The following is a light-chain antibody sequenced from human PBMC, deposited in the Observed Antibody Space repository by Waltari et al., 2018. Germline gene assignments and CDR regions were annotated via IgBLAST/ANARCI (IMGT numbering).Light chain of an antibody. Sequence: QSVLTQPPSVSGAPGQWVTISCTGSSSNIGTGYDVHWYQHLPGTAPKLLIYGTTNRPSGVPDRVSGSKSGTSGSLAITGLQAEDEADYFCQSYDSTLNVVVFGGGTKLTVL. CDR3: QSYDSTLNVVV. CDR1: SSNIGTGYD. J-gene: IGLJ2*01. CDR2: GTT. V-gene: IGLV1-40*01.